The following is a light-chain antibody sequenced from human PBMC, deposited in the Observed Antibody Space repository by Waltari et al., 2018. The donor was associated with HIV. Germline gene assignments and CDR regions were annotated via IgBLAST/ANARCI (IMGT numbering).Light chain of an antibody. J-gene: IGLJ3*02. CDR3: ATWDDSLSGWV. Sequence: QPVLTQPPSASGTPGQRVSISCSGSSSHIERNYVFWYQHLPGTTPKLLICKNNQLGAGVPDRFSGSKSAASASLAMSGVRSEEEAVYHCATWDDSLSGWVFGGGTKLTVL. V-gene: IGLV1-47*01. CDR2: KNN. CDR1: SSHIERNY.